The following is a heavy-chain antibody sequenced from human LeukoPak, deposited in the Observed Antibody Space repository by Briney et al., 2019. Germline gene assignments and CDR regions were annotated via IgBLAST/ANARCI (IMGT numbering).Heavy chain of an antibody. V-gene: IGHV3-23*01. Sequence: GWSLRLSCAASGLTFSSYAMSWVRQAPGKGLEWVSAISGSGGSTYYADSVKGRFTISRDNSKNTLYLQMNSLRAEDTAVYYCAKDGYYDSSGYYHRPYYFDYWGQGTLVTVSS. D-gene: IGHD3-22*01. J-gene: IGHJ4*02. CDR1: GLTFSSYA. CDR3: AKDGYYDSSGYYHRPYYFDY. CDR2: ISGSGGST.